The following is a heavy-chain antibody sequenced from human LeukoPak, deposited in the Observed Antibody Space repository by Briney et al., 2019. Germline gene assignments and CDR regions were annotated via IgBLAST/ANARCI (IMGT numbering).Heavy chain of an antibody. J-gene: IGHJ4*02. D-gene: IGHD3-22*01. CDR1: GGTFNNSA. CDR3: AKGAEYYYDSSGYYPQPSDY. V-gene: IGHV1-69*05. CDR2: IMPLFGTA. Sequence: ASVKVSCKTSGGTFNNSAISWVRQAPGQGLEWLGGIMPLFGTAGYAQKFQGRVTITKDESTRTVYLELTSLTSDDTAVYYCAKGAEYYYDSSGYYPQPSDYWGQGTLVTVSS.